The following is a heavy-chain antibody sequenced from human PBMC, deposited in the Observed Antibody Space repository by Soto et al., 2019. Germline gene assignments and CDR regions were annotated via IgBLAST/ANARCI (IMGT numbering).Heavy chain of an antibody. CDR1: VFTFSSYW. CDR3: ARAPRGEQWLVLSYYYGMDV. V-gene: IGHV3-74*01. CDR2: INSDGSST. J-gene: IGHJ6*02. Sequence: WWSLRLSCSASVFTFSSYWMHWFRQAPGKGLVWVSRINSDGSSTSYADSVKGRFTISRDNAKNTLYLQMNSLRAEDTAVYYCARAPRGEQWLVLSYYYGMDVWGQGTTVTVSS. D-gene: IGHD6-19*01.